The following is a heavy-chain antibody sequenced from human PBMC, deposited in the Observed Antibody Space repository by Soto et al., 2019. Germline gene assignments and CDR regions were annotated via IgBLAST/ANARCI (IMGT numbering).Heavy chain of an antibody. D-gene: IGHD4-17*01. CDR3: ARDYYGDYYFDS. V-gene: IGHV4-59*11. Sequence: SETLSLTCTVSGGSISTHYWNWVRQPPGKGLEWIGYIDYKGNTKYNPSLKSRVTTSVDTSNNQSSLNLNSVTAADTAVYHCARDYYGDYYFDSWGQGILVTVSS. CDR2: IDYKGNT. J-gene: IGHJ4*02. CDR1: GGSISTHY.